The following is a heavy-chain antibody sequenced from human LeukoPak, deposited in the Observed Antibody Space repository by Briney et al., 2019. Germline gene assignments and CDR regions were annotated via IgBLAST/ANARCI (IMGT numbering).Heavy chain of an antibody. Sequence: GESLKISCKGSGYSFTNYWIGWVRQMPGKGLEWMGIIFPGGSDTRYSPSFQGQVTISADKSISTAYVRWSSLRASDSAMYYCARTVTTGAFDIWGQGTMVTVSS. V-gene: IGHV5-51*01. CDR1: GYSFTNYW. CDR3: ARTVTTGAFDI. D-gene: IGHD4-17*01. J-gene: IGHJ3*02. CDR2: IFPGGSDT.